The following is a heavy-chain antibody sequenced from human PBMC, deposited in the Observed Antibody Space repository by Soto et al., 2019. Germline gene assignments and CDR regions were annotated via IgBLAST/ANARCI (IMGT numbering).Heavy chain of an antibody. V-gene: IGHV1-24*01. CDR2: FDPEDGET. Sequence: VASVKVSCKVSGYTLTELSMHWVRQAPGKGLEWMGGFDPEDGETIYAQKFQGRVTMTEDTSTDTAYMELSSLRSEDTAVYYCANLAGATPEPRLGYYYGMDVWGQGTTVTVSS. CDR3: ANLAGATPEPRLGYYYGMDV. J-gene: IGHJ6*02. D-gene: IGHD1-26*01. CDR1: GYTLTELS.